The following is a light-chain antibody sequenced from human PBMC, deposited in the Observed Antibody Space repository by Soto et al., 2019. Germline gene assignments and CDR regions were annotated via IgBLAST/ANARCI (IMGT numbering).Light chain of an antibody. CDR2: DDS. Sequence: SYELTQPPSVSVAPGQTARITCGGNDIGSKSVHWYQQKPGQAPVVVVYDDSDRPSGIPERFSGSNSGNTATLTITRGEAGDEADYYCQVWDSRTDHWVFGGGTQLTVL. V-gene: IGLV3-21*02. CDR3: QVWDSRTDHWV. J-gene: IGLJ3*02. CDR1: DIGSKS.